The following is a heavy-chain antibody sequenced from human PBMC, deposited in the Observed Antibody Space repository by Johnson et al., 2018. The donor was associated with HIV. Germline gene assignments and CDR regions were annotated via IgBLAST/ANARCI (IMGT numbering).Heavy chain of an antibody. CDR1: GFTFSNYG. CDR2: IRYDGDIT. J-gene: IGHJ3*02. V-gene: IGHV3-33*01. CDR3: ARGRYYVSRGSSAFDI. Sequence: QVQLVESGGGVVQPGRSLRLSCAASGFTFSNYGMHWVRQAPGKGLEWVAFIRYDGDITYYVDSVKGRFTISRDNSKNTLYLQMNSLRAEDTAVYYCARGRYYVSRGSSAFDIWGQGTMVTVAS. D-gene: IGHD3-22*01.